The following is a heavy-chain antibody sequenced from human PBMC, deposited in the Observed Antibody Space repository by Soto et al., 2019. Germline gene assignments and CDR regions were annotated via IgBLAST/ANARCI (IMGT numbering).Heavy chain of an antibody. J-gene: IGHJ4*02. Sequence: SETLSLTCTISGGSISAYYWSWIRQSPRQGLGWIGYVYDNGRPYHSPSLKSRVTISADTSKNQISLKLTSATAADTAVYYCARGVGSSPPRYWGRGTLVTVSS. CDR1: GGSISAYY. D-gene: IGHD3-9*01. CDR2: VYDNGRP. V-gene: IGHV4-59*01. CDR3: ARGVGSSPPRY.